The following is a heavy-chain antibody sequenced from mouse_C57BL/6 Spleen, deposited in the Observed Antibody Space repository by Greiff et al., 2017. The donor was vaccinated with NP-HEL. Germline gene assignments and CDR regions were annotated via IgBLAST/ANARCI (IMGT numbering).Heavy chain of an antibody. CDR3: ASCTTVVAPYAMDY. J-gene: IGHJ4*01. D-gene: IGHD1-1*01. CDR1: GYSFTDYN. CDR2: INPTYGTT. Sequence: VQLQQSGPELVKPGASVKISCKASGYSFTDYNMNWVQQSNGKSLEWIGVINPTYGTTSYNQKFKGKATLPVAQSSSTAYMQHNSLTSEDSAVYYCASCTTVVAPYAMDYWGQGTSVTVSS. V-gene: IGHV1-39*01.